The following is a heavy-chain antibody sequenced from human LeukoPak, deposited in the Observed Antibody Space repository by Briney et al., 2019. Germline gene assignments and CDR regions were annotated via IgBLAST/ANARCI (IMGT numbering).Heavy chain of an antibody. CDR3: AKAYGSGSKGVYYFDY. V-gene: IGHV3-23*01. CDR1: GFSFSTYA. D-gene: IGHD3-10*01. CDR2: ISGSGGST. J-gene: IGHJ4*02. Sequence: GGSLRLSCAASGFSFSTYAMTWVRQAPGKGLEWVSVISGSGGSTYYADFVKGRFTISRDNSKNTLYLQMNSLRAEDTAVYYCAKAYGSGSKGVYYFDYWGQGTLVTVSS.